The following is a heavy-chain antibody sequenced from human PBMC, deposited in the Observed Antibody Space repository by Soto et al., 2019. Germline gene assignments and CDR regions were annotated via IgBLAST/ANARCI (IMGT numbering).Heavy chain of an antibody. D-gene: IGHD3-16*01. CDR2: IYYSGTT. Sequence: SETLSLTCAVSGDSVSNDNYYWSWIRQPPGKGLEWIGYIYYSGTTNYNSYLKSRLSLSVDMSKNQFSLKLASVTAADTAVYFCARSQRGRTAFTFDYWGQGALVTVS. CDR1: GDSVSNDNYY. V-gene: IGHV4-61*01. CDR3: ARSQRGRTAFTFDY. J-gene: IGHJ4*02.